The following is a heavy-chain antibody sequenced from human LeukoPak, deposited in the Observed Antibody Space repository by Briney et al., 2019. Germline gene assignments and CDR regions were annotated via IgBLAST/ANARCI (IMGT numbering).Heavy chain of an antibody. Sequence: GGSLRLSCAASGFTFSDYYMSWIRQAPGRGLEWVSYISSGSTFTTYADSVKGRFTISRDNAKNSLYLQMNTLRAEDTAVYYCARGGYCTGTSCYIASWFDPWGQGTLVTVSS. CDR3: ARGGYCTGTSCYIASWFDP. V-gene: IGHV3-11*06. D-gene: IGHD2-2*02. J-gene: IGHJ5*02. CDR2: ISSGSTFT. CDR1: GFTFSDYY.